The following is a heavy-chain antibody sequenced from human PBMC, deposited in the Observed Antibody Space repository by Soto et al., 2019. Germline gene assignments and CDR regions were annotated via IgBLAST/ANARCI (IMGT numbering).Heavy chain of an antibody. CDR3: ANSLYGSGSYYHSYPPLY. CDR2: INRDGTEK. D-gene: IGHD3-10*01. V-gene: IGHV3-7*01. Sequence: GESLKISCTASGFTFRNYWMNWVRQAPGKGLEWVANINRDGTEKYYVDSVKGRFTISRDNTRNSLYLQMNSLRAEETAVYYCANSLYGSGSYYHSYPPLYWGQGTLVTVSS. J-gene: IGHJ4*02. CDR1: GFTFRNYW.